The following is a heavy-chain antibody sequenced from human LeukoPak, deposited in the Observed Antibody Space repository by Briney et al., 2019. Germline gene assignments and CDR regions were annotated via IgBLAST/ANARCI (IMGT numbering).Heavy chain of an antibody. CDR1: GFTFSGYT. V-gene: IGHV3-23*01. J-gene: IGHJ4*02. D-gene: IGHD3-3*01. CDR3: AKDLVRDFWSGYPDY. Sequence: PGGSLRLSCAASGFTFSGYTMTWVRQAPGKGLQWVSAISGSDGATYYADSVRGRFTISRDNSKSTLFLQMNSLRAEDTAVYYCAKDLVRDFWSGYPDYWGQGTLVTVST. CDR2: ISGSDGAT.